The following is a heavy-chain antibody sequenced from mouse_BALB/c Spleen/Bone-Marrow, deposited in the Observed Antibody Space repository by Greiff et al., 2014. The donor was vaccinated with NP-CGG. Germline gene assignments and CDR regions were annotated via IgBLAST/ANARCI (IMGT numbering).Heavy chain of an antibody. V-gene: IGHV5-4*02. D-gene: IGHD2-14*01. CDR1: GFTFSDYY. J-gene: IGHJ3*01. Sequence: EVQVVESGGGLVKPGGSLKLSCAASGFTFSDYYIYWVRQTPEKSLEWVATISDGGTYTYYPDTVKGRFTISRDNAKNNLYLQMNGLKSEDTAMYYCVRDGDYRYACFTYWGQGTLVTVSA. CDR3: VRDGDYRYACFTY. CDR2: ISDGGTYT.